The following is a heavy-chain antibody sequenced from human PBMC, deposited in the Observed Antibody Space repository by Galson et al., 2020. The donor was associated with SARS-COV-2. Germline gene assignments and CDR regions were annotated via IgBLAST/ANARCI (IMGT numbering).Heavy chain of an antibody. CDR3: AKDQAYCSSTSCYDYYYYMDV. V-gene: IGHV3-30*02. Sequence: GGSLRLSCAASGFTFSSYGMHWVRQAPGKGLEWVAFIRYDGSNKYYADSVKGRFTISRDNSKNTLYLQMNSLRAEDTAVYYCAKDQAYCSSTSCYDYYYYMDVWGKGTTVTVSS. J-gene: IGHJ6*03. D-gene: IGHD2-2*01. CDR1: GFTFSSYG. CDR2: IRYDGSNK.